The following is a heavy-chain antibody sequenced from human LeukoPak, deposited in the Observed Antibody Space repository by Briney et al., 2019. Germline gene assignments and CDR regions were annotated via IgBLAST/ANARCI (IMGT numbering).Heavy chain of an antibody. CDR1: GFTFGNYA. D-gene: IGHD2-2*01. CDR2: ISGSGGST. J-gene: IGHJ4*02. Sequence: GGSLRLSCAATGFTFGNYAMSWVRQAPGKGLEWVSAISGSGGSTYYADSVKGRFTISRDNSKNTLYLQMNSLRAEDTALYYCAKDCTSTNCYVDCWGQGTLVTVSS. CDR3: AKDCTSTNCYVDC. V-gene: IGHV3-23*01.